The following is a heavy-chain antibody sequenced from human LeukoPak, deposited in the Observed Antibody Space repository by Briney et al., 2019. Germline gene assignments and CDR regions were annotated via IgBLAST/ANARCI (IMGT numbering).Heavy chain of an antibody. V-gene: IGHV3-23*01. D-gene: IGHD2-2*02. CDR1: GFTSSSYW. J-gene: IGHJ4*02. Sequence: GGSLRLSCAASGFTSSSYWMGWVRQAPGKGLEWVSAISGSGGSTYYADPVKGRFTISRDNSKNTLYLQMNSLRAEDTAVYYCAKDGYCSSTSCYRGTFDYWGQGTLVTVSS. CDR2: ISGSGGST. CDR3: AKDGYCSSTSCYRGTFDY.